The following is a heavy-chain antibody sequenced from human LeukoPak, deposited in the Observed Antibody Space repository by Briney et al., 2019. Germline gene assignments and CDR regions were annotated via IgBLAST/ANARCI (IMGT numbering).Heavy chain of an antibody. CDR3: ARDFAREFTIDY. Sequence: HTGGSLRLSCAASGFTFSNYNMNWVRQPPGKGLQWVSYISSSSNIIYYADSVKGRFTISRDNAKNSLSLQMNSLRAEDTAVYYCARDFAREFTIDYWGQGTLVTVSS. J-gene: IGHJ4*02. CDR1: GFTFSNYN. D-gene: IGHD3-10*01. CDR2: ISSSSNII. V-gene: IGHV3-48*01.